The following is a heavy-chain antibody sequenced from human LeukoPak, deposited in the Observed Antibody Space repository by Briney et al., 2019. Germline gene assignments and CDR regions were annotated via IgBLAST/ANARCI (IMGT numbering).Heavy chain of an antibody. CDR1: GFTFSNYW. D-gene: IGHD3-16*01. CDR2: IKFDGSDK. J-gene: IGHJ3*02. CDR3: ARLSSWVFGI. V-gene: IGHV3-7*01. Sequence: GGSLRLSCAASGFTFSNYWMSWVRQAPGKGLEWVANIKFDGSDKFYVDSVKGRFTISRDNAKNLLYLQMNSLRVEDTAVYFCARLSSWVFGIWGQGTMVTVSS.